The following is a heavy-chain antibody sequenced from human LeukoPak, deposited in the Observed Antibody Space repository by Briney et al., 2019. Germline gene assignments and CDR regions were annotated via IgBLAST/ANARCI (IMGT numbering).Heavy chain of an antibody. V-gene: IGHV4-61*02. J-gene: IGHJ1*01. CDR3: ARGDSDSSGYSRGYFHH. Sequence: PSETLSLTCIVSGDSISSVNYYWSWIRQPAGKGLEWIGRIYTSGSTNYNPSLKSLVTISVDTSKNQFSLKLTSVTAADTAVYYCARGDSDSSGYSRGYFHHWGQGTLVTVSS. CDR2: IYTSGST. D-gene: IGHD3-22*01. CDR1: GDSISSVNYY.